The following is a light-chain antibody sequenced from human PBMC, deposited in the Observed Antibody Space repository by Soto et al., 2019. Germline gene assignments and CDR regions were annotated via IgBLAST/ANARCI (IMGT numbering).Light chain of an antibody. V-gene: IGKV1-5*03. CDR2: KAS. Sequence: DIQMTQSPSTLSASVGDRVTISCRASQSISSWLAWYQHRPGKAPKLLIYKASTLDSGVPSRFSGSGSGTEFTLTISSLQPDDFATYYCQQFAISTTFGQGTKVDIK. CDR3: QQFAISTT. J-gene: IGKJ1*01. CDR1: QSISSW.